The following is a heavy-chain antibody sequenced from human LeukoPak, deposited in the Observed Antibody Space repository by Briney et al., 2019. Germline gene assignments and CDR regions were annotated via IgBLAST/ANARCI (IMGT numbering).Heavy chain of an antibody. CDR3: AKELEQQLVPAAFDI. CDR2: ISGGGGST. Sequence: PGGSLRLSCAASGFTFSSYAMSWVRQAPGKGREWVSAISGGGGSTYYADSVKGRFTISRDNSKNTLYLQMNSLRAEDTAVYYCAKELEQQLVPAAFDIWGQGTMVTVSS. V-gene: IGHV3-23*01. CDR1: GFTFSSYA. J-gene: IGHJ3*02. D-gene: IGHD6-13*01.